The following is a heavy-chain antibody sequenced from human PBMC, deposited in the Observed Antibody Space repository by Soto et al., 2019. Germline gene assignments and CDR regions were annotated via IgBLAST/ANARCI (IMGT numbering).Heavy chain of an antibody. CDR1: GGSISSGGYS. D-gene: IGHD2-2*01. CDR3: ARVPDR. J-gene: IGHJ5*02. V-gene: IGHV4-30-2*01. Sequence: QLQLQESGSGMVTPSQTLSLTCAVSGGSISSGGYSWRWIRQPPGKGLEWIGYIYHSGSTYYNPSLKRRVTTSVDGSKNQFSLKLSSVTAAATAVYYCARVPDRWGQGTLVTVSS. CDR2: IYHSGST.